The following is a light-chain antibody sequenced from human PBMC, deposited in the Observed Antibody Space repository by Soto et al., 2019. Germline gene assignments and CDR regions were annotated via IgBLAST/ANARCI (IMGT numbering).Light chain of an antibody. J-gene: IGKJ4*01. CDR1: QFVGSN. V-gene: IGKV3-15*01. CDR2: GAS. Sequence: EIVMTQSPATLSVSPGERDPVSCRASQFVGSNLAWYQQKPGQAPRLLIYGASTRATGIPARFSGSGSGTEFTLTISSLQSEDFARYYCQQYNNWPPLTFDGGTKVAIK. CDR3: QQYNNWPPLT.